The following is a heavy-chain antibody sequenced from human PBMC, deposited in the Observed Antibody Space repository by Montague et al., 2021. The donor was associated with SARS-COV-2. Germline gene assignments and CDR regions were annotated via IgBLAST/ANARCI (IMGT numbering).Heavy chain of an antibody. Sequence: SETLSLTCTVSGGSISSYYWSWIRQPPGKGLERVGYMNYSGSTNYNPSLKSRSTISVDTSKNQFSLKLSSMTATDTAVYYCSSEGRRYFSSTGCQSAFDIWGQGTMVTVSS. CDR1: GGSISSYY. D-gene: IGHD2-2*01. J-gene: IGHJ3*02. CDR2: MNYSGST. V-gene: IGHV4-59*01. CDR3: SSEGRRYFSSTGCQSAFDI.